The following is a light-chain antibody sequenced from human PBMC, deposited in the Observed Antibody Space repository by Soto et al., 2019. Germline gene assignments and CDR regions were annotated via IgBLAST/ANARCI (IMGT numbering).Light chain of an antibody. CDR2: SNN. V-gene: IGLV1-44*01. J-gene: IGLJ1*01. CDR1: SSNIGSNT. CDR3: AAWDDSLNAYV. Sequence: QSVLTQPPSASGTPGQRVTISCSGSSSNIGSNTVNWYQQLPGTAPKLLIYSNNERPSGVPDRFSGSKSGTSASLAISGLQSEDEADFYCAAWDDSLNAYVIGTGTKVIVL.